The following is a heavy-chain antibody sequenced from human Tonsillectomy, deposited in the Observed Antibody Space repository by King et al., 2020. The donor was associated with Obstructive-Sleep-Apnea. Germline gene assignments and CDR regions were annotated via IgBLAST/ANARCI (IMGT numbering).Heavy chain of an antibody. D-gene: IGHD4-17*01. CDR3: TSHRNGDSFDP. V-gene: IGHV3-49*03. CDR2: IRSKAYGGTT. J-gene: IGHJ5*02. CDR1: GFTFGDYA. Sequence: VQLVESGGGLVQPGRSLRLSCTASGFTFGDYAMSWFRQAPGKGLEWVGFIRSKAYGGTTEYAASVKGRFTISRDDSKSIAYLQMNSLKTEDTAVYYCTSHRNGDSFDPWGQGTLVTVSS.